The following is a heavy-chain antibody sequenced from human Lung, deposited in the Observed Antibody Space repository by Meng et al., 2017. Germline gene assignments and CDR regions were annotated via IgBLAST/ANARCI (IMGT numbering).Heavy chain of an antibody. D-gene: IGHD4-11*01. J-gene: IGHJ4*02. CDR2: INHSGST. V-gene: IGHV4-34*01. Sequence: VQISQGGAGLLKPSETLSLTWVVSGGSFSDYYWSWIRQPPGKGLEWIGEINHSGSTNYNPSLESRATISVDTSQNNLSLKLSSVTAADSAVYYCARGPTTMAHDFDYWGQGTLVTVSS. CDR1: GGSFSDYY. CDR3: ARGPTTMAHDFDY.